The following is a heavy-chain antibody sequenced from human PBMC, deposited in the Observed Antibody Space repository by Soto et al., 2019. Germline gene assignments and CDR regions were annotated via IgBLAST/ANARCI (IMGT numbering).Heavy chain of an antibody. CDR3: TTRYCSSTSCYFDY. V-gene: IGHV3-15*01. CDR1: GFTFSNAW. D-gene: IGHD2-2*01. CDR2: IKSKTDGGTT. J-gene: IGHJ4*02. Sequence: EVQLVESGGGLVKPGGSLRLSCAASGFTFSNAWMSWVRQAPGKGLEWVGRIKSKTDGGTTDYAAPVKGRFTISRDDSKNTLYLQMNSLKTEDTAVYYCTTRYCSSTSCYFDYWGQGTLVTVSS.